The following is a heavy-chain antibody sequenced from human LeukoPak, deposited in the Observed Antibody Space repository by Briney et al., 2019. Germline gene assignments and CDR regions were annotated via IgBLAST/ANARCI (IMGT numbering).Heavy chain of an antibody. D-gene: IGHD5-24*01. CDR1: GFTFSSYA. CDR2: ISYDGSNK. V-gene: IGHV3-30-3*01. Sequence: GRSLRLSCAASGFTFSSYAMHWVRQAPGKGLEWVAVISYDGSNKYYADSVKGRFTISRDNSKNTLYLQMNSLRAEDTAVYYCAGKEMATITLDYWGQGTLVTVSS. CDR3: AGKEMATITLDY. J-gene: IGHJ4*02.